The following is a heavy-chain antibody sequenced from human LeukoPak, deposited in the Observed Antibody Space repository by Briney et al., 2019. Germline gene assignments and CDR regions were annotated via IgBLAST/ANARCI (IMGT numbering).Heavy chain of an antibody. CDR3: VRSLTGTDDY. D-gene: IGHD3-9*01. V-gene: IGHV3-74*01. CDR2: INRDGSRT. CDR1: GFTFSTSW. Sequence: PSGGSLRLSYAASGFTFSTSWMHWVRQAPGKGLVWVSHINRDGSRTTYADSVKGRFTISRDNAKNTVYLQMNSLRAEDTALYFCVRSLTGTDDYWGQGTLVTVSS. J-gene: IGHJ4*02.